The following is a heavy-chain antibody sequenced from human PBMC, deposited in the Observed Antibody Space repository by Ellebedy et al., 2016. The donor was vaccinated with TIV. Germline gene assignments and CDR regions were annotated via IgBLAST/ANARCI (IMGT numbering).Heavy chain of an antibody. CDR2: IIPILDIT. V-gene: IGHV1-69*04. CDR1: GGTFSSYS. Sequence: AASVKVSCKASGGTFSSYSINWVRQAPGQGLEWMGRIIPILDITNYAQNFQGRLTITADKSTSTAYMELSSLRSEDTAVYYCARAPPPRGDRSADAFDIWGQGTMVTVS. J-gene: IGHJ3*02. CDR3: ARAPPPRGDRSADAFDI. D-gene: IGHD7-27*01.